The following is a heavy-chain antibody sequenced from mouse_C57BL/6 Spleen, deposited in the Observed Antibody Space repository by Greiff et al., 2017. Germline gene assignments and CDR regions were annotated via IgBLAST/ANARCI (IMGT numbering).Heavy chain of an antibody. CDR3: ARSLITTVVAPFDY. CDR2: INPGSGGT. CDR1: GYAFTNYL. D-gene: IGHD1-1*01. V-gene: IGHV1-54*01. Sequence: QVQLQQSGAELVRPGPSVKVSCKASGYAFTNYLIEWVKQRPGQGLEWIGVINPGSGGTNYNEKFKGKATLTADKSSSTAYMQLSSLTSEDSAVYFCARSLITTVVAPFDYWGQGTTLTVSS. J-gene: IGHJ2*01.